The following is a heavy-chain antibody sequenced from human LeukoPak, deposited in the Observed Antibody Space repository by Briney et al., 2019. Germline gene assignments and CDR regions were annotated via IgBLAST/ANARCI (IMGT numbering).Heavy chain of an antibody. Sequence: PSETLSLTCNVSGASISSATHYWTWIRQYPQTGLEWIGFISYNEPTSYNPSLRSRVAISLDTSKNQFSLQLHSVTAADTAVYYCALSQYGEAFFDYWGQGRLVTVSS. V-gene: IGHV4-31*03. CDR1: GASISSATHY. CDR3: ALSQYGEAFFDY. D-gene: IGHD3-10*01. CDR2: ISYNEPT. J-gene: IGHJ4*02.